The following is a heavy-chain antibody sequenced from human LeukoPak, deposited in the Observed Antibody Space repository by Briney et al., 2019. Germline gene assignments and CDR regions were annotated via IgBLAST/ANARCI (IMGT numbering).Heavy chain of an antibody. CDR2: INPDGNKK. CDR1: GLTFSSSW. CDR3: ARGGGLDV. D-gene: IGHD3-16*01. J-gene: IGHJ6*02. Sequence: GGSLRLSCAVSGLTFSSSWMDWVRQAPGKGLEWVASINPDGNKKYSADSVKGRFTISRDNAENSLYLQMSNLRAEDTAVYFCARGGGLDVWGQGATVTVSS. V-gene: IGHV3-7*03.